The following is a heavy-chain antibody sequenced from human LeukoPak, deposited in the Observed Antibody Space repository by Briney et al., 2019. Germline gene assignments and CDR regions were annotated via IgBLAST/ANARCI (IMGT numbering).Heavy chain of an antibody. J-gene: IGHJ4*02. D-gene: IGHD3-16*02. CDR1: GYTFTSYG. Sequence: ASVKVSCKASGYTFTSYGISWVRQAPGQGLEWMGWISAYNGNTNYAQKLQGRVTMTTDTSTSTAYMELRGLRSDDTAVYYCARDWDYVWGSYRANDFDYWGQGTLVTVSS. CDR3: ARDWDYVWGSYRANDFDY. V-gene: IGHV1-18*01. CDR2: ISAYNGNT.